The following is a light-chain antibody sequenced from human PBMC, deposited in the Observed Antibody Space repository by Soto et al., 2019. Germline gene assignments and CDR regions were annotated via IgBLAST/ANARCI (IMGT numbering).Light chain of an antibody. CDR3: QQSYRSPLN. CDR1: QNISHF. CDR2: GTS. J-gene: IGKJ3*01. Sequence: DIQMTQSPLSLSASVGESVTITCRASQNISHFLNWYQQKPGKPPRLLIFGTSNLQSGVPSRFRGSRSETDFSLTISGLQPEDLSTYICQQSYRSPLNFGPGTRVA. V-gene: IGKV1-39*01.